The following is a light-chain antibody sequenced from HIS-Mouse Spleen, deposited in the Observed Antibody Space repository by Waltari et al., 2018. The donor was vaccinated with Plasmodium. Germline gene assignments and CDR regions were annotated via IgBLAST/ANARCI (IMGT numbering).Light chain of an antibody. CDR3: QAWDSSTVV. CDR2: QDS. J-gene: IGLJ2*01. V-gene: IGLV3-1*01. CDR1: KLGDKY. Sequence: SYELTQPPSVSVSPGQTASITCSGDKLGDKYACWYQQEPGLSPVLVIYQDSKRPSGIPERFSGSNSGNTATLTISGTQAMDEADYYCQAWDSSTVVFGGGTKLTVL.